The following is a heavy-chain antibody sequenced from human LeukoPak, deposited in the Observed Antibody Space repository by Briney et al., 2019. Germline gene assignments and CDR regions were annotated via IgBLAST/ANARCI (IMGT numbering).Heavy chain of an antibody. CDR3: ARQRNVDTAMAH. J-gene: IGHJ4*02. CDR1: GYTFSSYW. CDR2: IYPGDSDT. Sequence: GESLKISCTSSGYTFSSYWIGWVRQMPGKGLEWMGIIYPGDSDTRYSPSFQGQVTISADKSISTAYLQWSSLKASDTAMYYCARQRNVDTAMAHWGQGTLVTVSS. V-gene: IGHV5-51*01. D-gene: IGHD5-18*01.